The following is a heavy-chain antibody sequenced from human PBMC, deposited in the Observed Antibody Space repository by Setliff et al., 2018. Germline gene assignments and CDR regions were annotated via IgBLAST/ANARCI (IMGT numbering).Heavy chain of an antibody. V-gene: IGHV1-18*01. CDR2: ISAYNGNT. J-gene: IGHJ3*02. D-gene: IGHD2-2*01. CDR1: GYTFISYG. CDR3: ARVLFHCSSTSCYLDAFDI. Sequence: ASVKVSCKASGYTFISYGISWVRQAPGQGLEWMGWISAYNGNTNYAQKLQGRVTMTTDTSTSTAYMELRSLRSDDTAVYYCARVLFHCSSTSCYLDAFDIWGQGTMVTVS.